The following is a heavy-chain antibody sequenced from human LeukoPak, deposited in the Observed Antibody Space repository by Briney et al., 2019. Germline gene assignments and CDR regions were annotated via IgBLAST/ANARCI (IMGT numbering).Heavy chain of an antibody. CDR1: GGSISSGSYY. CDR2: IYTSGST. V-gene: IGHV4-61*02. J-gene: IGHJ4*02. Sequence: SETLSLTCTVSGGSISSGSYYWSWIRQPAGKGLEWIGRIYTSGSTKYNPSLKSRVTISVDTSKNQFSLKLSSVTAADTAVYYCAGSDGYSYGAFDYWGQGTLVTVSS. CDR3: AGSDGYSYGAFDY. D-gene: IGHD5-18*01.